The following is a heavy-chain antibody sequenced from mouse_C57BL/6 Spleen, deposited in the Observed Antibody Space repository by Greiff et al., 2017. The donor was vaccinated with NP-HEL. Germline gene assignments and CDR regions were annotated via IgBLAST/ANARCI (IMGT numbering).Heavy chain of an antibody. D-gene: IGHD2-3*01. CDR1: GYTFTDYY. CDR3: ARGSWLLRFAY. V-gene: IGHV1-26*01. J-gene: IGHJ3*01. Sequence: VQLQQSGPELVKPGASVKISCKASGYTFTDYYMNWVKQSHGKSLEWIGDINPNNGGTSYNQKFKGKATLTVDKSSSTAYMELRSLTSEDSAVYYCARGSWLLRFAYWGQGTLVTVSA. CDR2: INPNNGGT.